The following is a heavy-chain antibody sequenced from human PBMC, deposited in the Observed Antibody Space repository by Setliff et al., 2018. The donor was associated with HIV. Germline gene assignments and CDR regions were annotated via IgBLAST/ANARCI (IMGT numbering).Heavy chain of an antibody. CDR3: ARGSAPNIVVAASLDI. D-gene: IGHD6-19*01. CDR1: SYNFITFG. V-gene: IGHV1-18*01. CDR2: ISTYSGKT. Sequence: ASVKVSCKASSYNFITFGINWVRQAPGQGLEWMGRISTYSGKTDYAEEFQGRLTMTMDTSTRTVFMELRSLTLDDTSVYYCARGSAPNIVVAASLDIWGQGTLVTVSS. J-gene: IGHJ4*01.